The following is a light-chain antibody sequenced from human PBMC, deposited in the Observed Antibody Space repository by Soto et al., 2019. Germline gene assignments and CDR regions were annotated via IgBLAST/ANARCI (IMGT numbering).Light chain of an antibody. Sequence: PGERATLSCRASQRVSSYLAWYQQKPGQAPRLLIYDASNRATGIPDRFSGSGSGTDFTLTISSLEPEDFAVYYCQQRSNWPPITFGQGTRLEIK. J-gene: IGKJ5*01. CDR3: QQRSNWPPIT. CDR2: DAS. CDR1: QRVSSY. V-gene: IGKV3-11*01.